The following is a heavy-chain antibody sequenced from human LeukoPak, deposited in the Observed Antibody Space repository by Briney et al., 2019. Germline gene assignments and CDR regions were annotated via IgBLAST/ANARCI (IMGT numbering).Heavy chain of an antibody. V-gene: IGHV4-39*01. Sequence: PSETLSLTCTVSGGSISNSNLYWGWIRQPPGKGLEWIGSIYYSGNTYYNASLKSRVSISVDTSKNQFSLRLTSVTAADTAVYYCARQTGSGLFILPGGQGKLVTVSS. J-gene: IGHJ4*02. CDR3: ARQTGSGLFILP. D-gene: IGHD3-10*01. CDR2: IYYSGNT. CDR1: GGSISNSNLY.